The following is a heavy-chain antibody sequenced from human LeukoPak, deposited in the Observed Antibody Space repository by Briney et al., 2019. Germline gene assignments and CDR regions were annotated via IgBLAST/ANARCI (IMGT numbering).Heavy chain of an antibody. V-gene: IGHV4-59*01. D-gene: IGHD5-18*01. J-gene: IGHJ4*02. CDR3: ASIDQVETPMGGYYFDY. CDR2: IYYSGIT. Sequence: PSETLSLTCTVSGGSISNFYWSWIRQPPGKGLEWIGYIYYSGITNYNPSLKSRVTISVDTSKNQFSLKLSSVTAADTAVYYCASIDQVETPMGGYYFDYWGQGTLVTVSS. CDR1: GGSISNFY.